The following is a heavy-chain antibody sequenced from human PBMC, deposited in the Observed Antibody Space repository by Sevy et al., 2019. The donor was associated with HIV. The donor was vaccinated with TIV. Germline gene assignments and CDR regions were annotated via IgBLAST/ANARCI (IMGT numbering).Heavy chain of an antibody. V-gene: IGHV3-23*01. CDR3: AGGRYDSSGSFDALDI. CDR2: IYGRGGVT. J-gene: IGHJ3*02. CDR1: GFTFTSYA. Sequence: GGSLRLSCKPSGFTFTSYAMNWVRKAPGKGLAWISTIYGRGGVTYYADSVKGRFTISSDKSKNTLYLQMTSLRTEDTALYYGAGGRYDSSGSFDALDIWGQGTMVTVSS. D-gene: IGHD3-22*01.